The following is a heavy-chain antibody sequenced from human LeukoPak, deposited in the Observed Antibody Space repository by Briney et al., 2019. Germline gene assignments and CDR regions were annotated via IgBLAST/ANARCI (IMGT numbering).Heavy chain of an antibody. CDR3: ARDLDSGSYYGY. J-gene: IGHJ4*02. CDR1: GYTFTGYC. V-gene: IGHV1-2*04. Sequence: GASVKVSCKASGYTFTGYCMHWVRQAPGQGLEWMGWINPNSGGTNYAQKFQGWVTMTRDTSISTAYMELSSLRSEDTAVYYCARDLDSGSYYGYWGQGTLVTVSS. D-gene: IGHD1-26*01. CDR2: INPNSGGT.